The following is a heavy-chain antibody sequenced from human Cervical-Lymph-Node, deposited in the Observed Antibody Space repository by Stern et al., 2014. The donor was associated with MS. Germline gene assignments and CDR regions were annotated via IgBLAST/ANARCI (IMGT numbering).Heavy chain of an antibody. Sequence: VQLVQSGAEVKKPGASVKVSCKASGYTFTSYAMHWVRQAPGQRLEWMGWINAGNGNTKYSQKFQGRVIITRDTSASTAYMELSSLRSEDTAVYYCARVQYAVLWFGESHTMDVWGQGTTVTVSS. J-gene: IGHJ6*02. D-gene: IGHD3-10*01. CDR1: GYTFTSYA. CDR3: ARVQYAVLWFGESHTMDV. V-gene: IGHV1-3*01. CDR2: INAGNGNT.